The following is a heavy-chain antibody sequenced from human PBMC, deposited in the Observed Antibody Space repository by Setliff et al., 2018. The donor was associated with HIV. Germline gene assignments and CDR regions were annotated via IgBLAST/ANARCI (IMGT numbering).Heavy chain of an antibody. D-gene: IGHD2-2*02. CDR3: AKAQEIGSYLDP. Sequence: SVKVSCKASGGAFISHTFTWVRQAPGQGLEWMGRIIPILGIPNYAQNFQGRLTISADKSTRTAYLELSSLRSDDSAVYFCAKAQEIGSYLDPWGQGTLVTVSS. CDR2: IIPILGIP. V-gene: IGHV1-69*02. J-gene: IGHJ5*02. CDR1: GGAFISHT.